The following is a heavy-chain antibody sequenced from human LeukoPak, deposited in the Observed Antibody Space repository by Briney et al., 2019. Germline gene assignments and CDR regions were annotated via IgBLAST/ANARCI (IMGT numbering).Heavy chain of an antibody. J-gene: IGHJ4*02. V-gene: IGHV4-34*01. CDR3: ARLRGPFDY. Sequence: SETLSLTCAVYGGSFSGCYWSWIRQPPGKGLEWIGEINHSGSTNYNPSLKSRVTISVDTSKNQFSLKLSSVTAADTAVYYCARLRGPFDYWGQGTLVTVSS. CDR1: GGSFSGCY. CDR2: INHSGST.